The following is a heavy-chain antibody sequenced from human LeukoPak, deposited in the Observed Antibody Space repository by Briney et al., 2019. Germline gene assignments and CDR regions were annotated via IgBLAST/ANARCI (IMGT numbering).Heavy chain of an antibody. CDR2: IRSKANSYAT. CDR3: TRPASRSGYYYYYMDV. Sequence: SGGSLRLSXAASGFTFSGSAMHSVRQASGKGLEWVGRIRSKANSYATAYAASVKGRFTISRDDSKNTAYLQMNSLKTEDTAVYYCTRPASRSGYYYYYMDVWGKGTTVTVSS. V-gene: IGHV3-73*01. D-gene: IGHD3-3*01. J-gene: IGHJ6*03. CDR1: GFTFSGSA.